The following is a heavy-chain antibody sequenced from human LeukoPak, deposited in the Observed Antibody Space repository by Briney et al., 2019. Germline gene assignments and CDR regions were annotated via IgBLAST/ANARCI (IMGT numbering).Heavy chain of an antibody. CDR2: FNPSSGDT. V-gene: IGHV1-2*02. J-gene: IGHJ4*02. CDR1: GYTFTEYF. D-gene: IGHD2-2*02. CDR3: ARADHGTRSNGFYTLDY. Sequence: ASVKVSCKASGYTFTEYFIHWVRQAPGQGLECMGWFNPSSGDTNYAQKDQGRVTMTRDTSISTAYMELSWLTSDDTAVYYCARADHGTRSNGFYTLDYWDQGTLVTVSS.